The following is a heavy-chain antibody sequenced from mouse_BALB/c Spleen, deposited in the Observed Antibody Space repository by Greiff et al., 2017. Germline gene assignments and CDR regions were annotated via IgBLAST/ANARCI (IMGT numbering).Heavy chain of an antibody. V-gene: IGHV1S132*01. J-gene: IGHJ2*01. Sequence: VKLMESGAELVKPGASVKLSCKTSGYTFTSYWIQWVKQRPGQGLGWIGEIFPGTGTTYYNEKFKGKATLTIDTSSSTAYMQLSSLTSEDSAVYFCARSRRYDVPDYWGQGTTLTVSS. D-gene: IGHD2-14*01. CDR1: GYTFTSYW. CDR2: IFPGTGTT. CDR3: ARSRRYDVPDY.